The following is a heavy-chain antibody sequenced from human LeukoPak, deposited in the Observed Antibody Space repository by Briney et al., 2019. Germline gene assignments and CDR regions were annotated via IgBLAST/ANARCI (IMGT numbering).Heavy chain of an antibody. CDR2: IYSGGST. CDR1: GFTVSSNY. D-gene: IGHD1-26*01. Sequence: GGSLRLSCAVSGFTVSSNYMSWVRQAPGKGLEWVSVIYSGGSTYYADSVKGRFTISRDNSKNTLYLQVNSLRAEDTAVYYCARDRKVGATQDYWGQGTLVTVSS. CDR3: ARDRKVGATQDY. V-gene: IGHV3-53*01. J-gene: IGHJ4*02.